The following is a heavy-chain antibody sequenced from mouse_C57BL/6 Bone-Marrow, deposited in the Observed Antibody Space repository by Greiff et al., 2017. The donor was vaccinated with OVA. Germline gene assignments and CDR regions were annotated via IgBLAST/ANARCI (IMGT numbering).Heavy chain of an antibody. Sequence: QVHVKQSGAELAKPGASVKLSCKASGYTFTSYWMHWVKQRPGQGLEWIGYINPSSGYTKYNQKFKDKATLTADKSSSTAYMQLSSLTYEDSAVYYCALSGYSPYFDYWGQGTTLTVSS. J-gene: IGHJ2*01. V-gene: IGHV1-7*01. CDR2: INPSSGYT. CDR1: GYTFTSYW. D-gene: IGHD1-3*01. CDR3: ALSGYSPYFDY.